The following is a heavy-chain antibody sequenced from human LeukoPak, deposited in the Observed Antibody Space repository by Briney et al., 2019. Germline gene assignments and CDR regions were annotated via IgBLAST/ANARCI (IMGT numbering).Heavy chain of an antibody. CDR2: IYTSGST. CDR1: GGSISSYY. V-gene: IGHV4-4*07. CDR3: ARRVIRRGIAAAGRIRESSYYYYYMDV. J-gene: IGHJ6*03. D-gene: IGHD6-13*01. Sequence: PSETLSLTCTVSGGSISSYYWSWIRQPAGKGLEWIGRIYTSGSTNYNPSLKSRVTMSVDTSKNQFSLKLSSVTAAHTAVYYCARRVIRRGIAAAGRIRESSYYYYYMDVWGKGTTVTVSS.